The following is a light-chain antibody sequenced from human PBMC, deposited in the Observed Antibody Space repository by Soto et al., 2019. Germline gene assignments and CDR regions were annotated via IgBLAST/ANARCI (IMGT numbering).Light chain of an antibody. Sequence: IVMTQSPDTLYVSPGEGATLSCRASQSVRTKLAWNQPKAGQAPRLLIYGASTRATGIPDRFSGSGSGTDFTLPISRLEAEDFAVYYCQQYGSSPLTCGGGTKVDIK. CDR3: QQYGSSPLT. CDR1: QSVRTK. J-gene: IGKJ4*01. CDR2: GAS. V-gene: IGKV3-20*01.